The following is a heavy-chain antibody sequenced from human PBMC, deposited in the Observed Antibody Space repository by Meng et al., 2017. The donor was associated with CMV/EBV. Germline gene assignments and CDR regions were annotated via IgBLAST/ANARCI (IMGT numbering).Heavy chain of an antibody. Sequence: QWQLQESGPGLVKPSPTLSLPCTVSGGSISSGDYYWSWIRQPPGKGLEWIGYIYYSGSTYYNPSLKSRVTISVNTSKNQFSLKLSSVTAADTAVYYCARVGRTSCYDYWGQGTLVTVSS. CDR2: IYYSGST. D-gene: IGHD2-2*01. V-gene: IGHV4-30-4*08. CDR1: GGSISSGDYY. J-gene: IGHJ4*02. CDR3: ARVGRTSCYDY.